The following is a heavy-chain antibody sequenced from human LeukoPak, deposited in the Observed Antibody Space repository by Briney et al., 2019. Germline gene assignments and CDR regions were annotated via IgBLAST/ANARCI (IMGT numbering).Heavy chain of an antibody. CDR3: ARADYYDSSGYYGY. CDR1: GFTFSSYA. D-gene: IGHD3-22*01. Sequence: GGSLRLSCAASGFTFSSYAMHWVRQAPGKGLEWVAVISYDGSNKYYADSVKGRFTISRDNSKNTLYLQMNSLRAEDTAVYYCARADYYDSSGYYGYWGQGTQVTVSS. CDR2: ISYDGSNK. J-gene: IGHJ4*02. V-gene: IGHV3-30-3*01.